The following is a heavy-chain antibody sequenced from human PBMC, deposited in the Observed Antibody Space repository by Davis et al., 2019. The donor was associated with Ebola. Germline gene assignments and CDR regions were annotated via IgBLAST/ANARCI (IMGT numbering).Heavy chain of an antibody. CDR2: ISGNGGST. D-gene: IGHD2-15*01. CDR1: GFTFSSYA. Sequence: GESLKISCAASGFTFSSYAMSWVRQAPGKGLEWVSAISGNGGSTYYADSVKGRFTISRDNSKNTLYLQMSSLRAEDTAVYYCVKDVRWSFIGRGDYWGQGTLVTVSS. V-gene: IGHV3-23*01. J-gene: IGHJ4*02. CDR3: VKDVRWSFIGRGDY.